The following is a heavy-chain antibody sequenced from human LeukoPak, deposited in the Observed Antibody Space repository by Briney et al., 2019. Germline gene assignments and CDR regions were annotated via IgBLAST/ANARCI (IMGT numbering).Heavy chain of an antibody. Sequence: PSETLSLTCAAYGGSFSGYYWSWIRQPPGKGLEWIGEINHSGSTNYNPSLKSRVTISVDTSKNQFSLKLSSVTAADTAVYYCASWGYYDSSGYRNWGQGTMVTVSS. V-gene: IGHV4-34*01. CDR1: GGSFSGYY. CDR3: ASWGYYDSSGYRN. D-gene: IGHD3-22*01. CDR2: INHSGST. J-gene: IGHJ3*01.